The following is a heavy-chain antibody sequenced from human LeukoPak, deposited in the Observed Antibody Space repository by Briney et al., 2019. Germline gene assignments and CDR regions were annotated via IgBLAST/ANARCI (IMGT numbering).Heavy chain of an antibody. Sequence: ASVKVSCKASGYTFTGYYMHWVRQAPGQGLEWMGWVNPNSGGTKYAQTFKGRVTMTRDTSISTAYMELSSLRSDDTAVYYCARDGDTYGYYYYGLDVWGQGTTVTVSS. CDR2: VNPNSGGT. J-gene: IGHJ6*02. CDR3: ARDGDTYGYYYYGLDV. V-gene: IGHV1-2*02. D-gene: IGHD5-18*01. CDR1: GYTFTGYY.